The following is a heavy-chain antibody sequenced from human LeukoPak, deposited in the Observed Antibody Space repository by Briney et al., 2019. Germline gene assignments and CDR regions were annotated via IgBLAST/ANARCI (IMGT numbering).Heavy chain of an antibody. CDR2: INPSGGST. V-gene: IGHV1-46*01. CDR3: ARDGSGYDYVLGY. J-gene: IGHJ4*02. Sequence: GASVKVSCKASGYTFTSYYMHWVRQAPGQGLEWMGIINPSGGSTSYAQKLQGRVTMTRDMSTSTVYMELSSLRSEDTAVYYCARDGSGYDYVLGYWGQGTLSPSPQ. D-gene: IGHD5-12*01. CDR1: GYTFTSYY.